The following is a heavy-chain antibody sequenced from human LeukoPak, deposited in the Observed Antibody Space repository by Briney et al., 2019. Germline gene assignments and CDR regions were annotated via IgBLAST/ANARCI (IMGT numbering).Heavy chain of an antibody. Sequence: ASLKVSCKASGYTFTSYGISWVRQAPGQGLEWMGWISANNGDTDYPPKLQDRVTMTTDTYTSTAYMELRSLRSDDTAMYYCARESHETREDYWGQGTLVTVSS. J-gene: IGHJ4*02. CDR2: ISANNGDT. V-gene: IGHV1-18*01. D-gene: IGHD1-1*01. CDR1: GYTFTSYG. CDR3: ARESHETREDY.